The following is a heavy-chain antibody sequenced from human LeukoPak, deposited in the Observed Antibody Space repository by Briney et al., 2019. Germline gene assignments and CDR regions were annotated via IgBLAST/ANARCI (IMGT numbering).Heavy chain of an antibody. CDR1: SGSFSGYY. CDR2: INHSGST. Sequence: SDTLSLTCAVYSGSFSGYYWSWIRQPPGKGLEWIGDINHSGSTNYNPSLKSRVTISVDTSKNQFSLKLSSVTAAHTAVYYCARLKTYCSSTSCYARATGWFDPWGQGTLVTVSS. CDR3: ARLKTYCSSTSCYARATGWFDP. D-gene: IGHD2-2*01. V-gene: IGHV4-34*01. J-gene: IGHJ5*02.